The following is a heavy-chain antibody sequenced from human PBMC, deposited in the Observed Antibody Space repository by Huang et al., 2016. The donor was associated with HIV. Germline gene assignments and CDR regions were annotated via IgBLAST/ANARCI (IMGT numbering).Heavy chain of an antibody. CDR1: GGTFSSYA. Sequence: QVLLVQSGAEVRKPGSSVKVSCTAFGGTFSSYAISWVRQAPGQGLEWVGGIIPILCTANDAKKCQGRVTMTVDESTNTGYMELTRLTSEDTAVYYCARTAYSYGFRQGYNWFDPWGQGTPVTVSS. CDR2: IIPILCTA. J-gene: IGHJ5*02. V-gene: IGHV1-69*13. D-gene: IGHD5-18*01. CDR3: ARTAYSYGFRQGYNWFDP.